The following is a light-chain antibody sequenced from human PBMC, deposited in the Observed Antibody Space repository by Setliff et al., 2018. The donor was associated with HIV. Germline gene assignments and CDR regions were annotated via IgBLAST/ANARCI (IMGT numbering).Light chain of an antibody. CDR2: DVS. J-gene: IGLJ1*01. V-gene: IGLV2-11*01. CDR3: CSYAGSYSFV. CDR1: GGNVGAYNY. Sequence: QSALTQPPSVSGSLGQSVTISCTGTGGNVGAYNYVSWYQQHPGKAPKLLIYDVSKRPSGVPDRISGSKSGTTASLTISGLQGEDEADYHCCSYAGSYSFVFGTGTKATVL.